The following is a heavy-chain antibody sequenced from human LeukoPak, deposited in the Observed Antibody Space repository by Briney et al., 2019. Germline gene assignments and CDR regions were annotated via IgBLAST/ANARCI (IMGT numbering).Heavy chain of an antibody. CDR1: GYTFTDYY. Sequence: SVKVSCKASGYTFTDYYMHWVRQAPGQRLEWMGWINPNSGGTNYAQKFQGRVTMTRDTSISTAYMELSRLRSDDTAVYYCAREPYDSSGYSLAEYFQHWGQGTLVTVSS. J-gene: IGHJ1*01. D-gene: IGHD3-22*01. V-gene: IGHV1-2*02. CDR3: AREPYDSSGYSLAEYFQH. CDR2: INPNSGGT.